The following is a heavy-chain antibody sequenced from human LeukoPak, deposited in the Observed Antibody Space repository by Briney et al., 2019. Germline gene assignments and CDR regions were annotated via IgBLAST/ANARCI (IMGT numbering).Heavy chain of an antibody. V-gene: IGHV3-74*01. CDR1: GFTFSSCW. D-gene: IGHD6-25*01. CDR3: ATSRRLNYFDY. J-gene: IGHJ4*02. Sequence: GGSLRLSCAASGFTFSSCWMHWVRQAPGKGLVWVSRINSDGSSTSYADSVKGQFTISRDNAKNTLYLQMNSLRAEDTAVYYCATSRRLNYFDYWGQGTLVAVSS. CDR2: INSDGSST.